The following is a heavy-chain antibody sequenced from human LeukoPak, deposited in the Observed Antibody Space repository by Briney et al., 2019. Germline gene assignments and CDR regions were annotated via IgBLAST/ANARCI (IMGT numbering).Heavy chain of an antibody. Sequence: GGSLRLSCAASGFTFDDYAMHWVRQAPGKGLEWVSGIRWNSGSIGYADSVKGRFTISRDNAKNSLYLQMNSLRAEDMALYYCAKGHTYYYDSSGYYYFDYWGQGTLVTVSS. CDR1: GFTFDDYA. V-gene: IGHV3-9*03. CDR3: AKGHTYYYDSSGYYYFDY. CDR2: IRWNSGSI. J-gene: IGHJ4*02. D-gene: IGHD3-22*01.